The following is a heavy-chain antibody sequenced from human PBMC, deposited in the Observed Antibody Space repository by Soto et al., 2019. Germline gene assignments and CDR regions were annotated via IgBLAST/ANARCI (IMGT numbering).Heavy chain of an antibody. V-gene: IGHV4-59*01. CDR2: IYYSGST. J-gene: IGHJ6*02. Sequence: PSETLSXTCTVSGGSISSYYWSWIRXPPGKGLEWFGYIYYSGSTNYNPSLKSRVTISVDTSKNQFSLKLSSVTAADTAVYYCSLSYSSGWYGSGYYYYYGMDVWGQGTTVTVSS. D-gene: IGHD6-19*01. CDR3: SLSYSSGWYGSGYYYYYGMDV. CDR1: GGSISSYY.